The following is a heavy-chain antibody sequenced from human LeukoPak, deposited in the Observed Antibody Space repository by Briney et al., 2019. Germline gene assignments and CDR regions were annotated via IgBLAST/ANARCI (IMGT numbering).Heavy chain of an antibody. D-gene: IGHD2-2*01. Sequence: PSETLSLTCTVSGGSISSGDYYWSWIRQPPGKGLEWIGYIYYSGSTYYNPSLKSRVTISVDTSKNQFSLKLSSVTAADTAVYYCARQFTSTSFHFDYWGQGTLVTISS. CDR1: GGSISSGDYY. CDR2: IYYSGST. J-gene: IGHJ4*02. V-gene: IGHV4-30-4*01. CDR3: ARQFTSTSFHFDY.